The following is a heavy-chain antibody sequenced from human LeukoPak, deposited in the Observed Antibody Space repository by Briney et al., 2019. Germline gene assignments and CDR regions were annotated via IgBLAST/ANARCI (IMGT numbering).Heavy chain of an antibody. V-gene: IGHV4-4*02. CDR2: IYHSGST. CDR1: GGSISSSNW. D-gene: IGHD6-13*01. Sequence: PSETLSLTCAVSGGSISSSNWWGWVRQPPGKGLEWIGEIYHSGSTNYNPSLKSRITISVDKSKNQFSLNLTSVTAADTAVYYCARNKRQQLLFYYYMDVWGKGTSVTVSS. CDR3: ARNKRQQLLFYYYMDV. J-gene: IGHJ6*03.